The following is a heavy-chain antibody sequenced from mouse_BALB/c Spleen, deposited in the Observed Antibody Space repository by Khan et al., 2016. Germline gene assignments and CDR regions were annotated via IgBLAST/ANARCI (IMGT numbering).Heavy chain of an antibody. CDR1: GYSFTSYY. D-gene: IGHD1-1*01. V-gene: IGHV1S135*01. J-gene: IGHJ4*01. Sequence: VQLKESGPELMKPGASVKISCKASGYSFTSYYMHWVKQSHGKSLEWIGYFDPFNGGTSYNQKFQGKATLTVDKSSSTAYMHLSSLTSEDSAVYYCARGGTTVVALYYAMDYWGQGTSVTVSS. CDR3: ARGGTTVVALYYAMDY. CDR2: FDPFNGGT.